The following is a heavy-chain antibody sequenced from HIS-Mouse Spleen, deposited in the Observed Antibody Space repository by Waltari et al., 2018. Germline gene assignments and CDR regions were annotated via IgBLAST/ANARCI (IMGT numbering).Heavy chain of an antibody. V-gene: IGHV3-30*04. CDR3: VRGGIAARPKAFDI. CDR2: ISYDGSNK. J-gene: IGHJ3*02. CDR1: GVTFRTYS. Sequence: QVQLVESGGGVVQPGRSLSTPWAAYGVTFRTYSMHWVRQAPGKGLEWVAVISYDGSNKYYADSVKGRFTISRDNSKNTLYLQMNSLRAEDTAVYYCVRGGIAARPKAFDIWGQGTMVTVSS. D-gene: IGHD6-6*01.